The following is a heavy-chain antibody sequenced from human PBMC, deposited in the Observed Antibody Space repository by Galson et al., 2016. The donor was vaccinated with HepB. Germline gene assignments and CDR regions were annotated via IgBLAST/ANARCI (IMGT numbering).Heavy chain of an antibody. CDR3: TRDNDTRGLGYFDL. D-gene: IGHD3-22*01. V-gene: IGHV3-13*01. CDR1: GFTFSSYD. CDR2: IGAAGDS. Sequence: SLRLSCAGSGFTFSSYDMHWVRQATGKGLEWVSSIGAAGDSYYAGSVKGRFTISREDAKSSLYLQMNSLRAEDTAVYYCTRDNDTRGLGYFDLWGRGTLVTV. J-gene: IGHJ2*01.